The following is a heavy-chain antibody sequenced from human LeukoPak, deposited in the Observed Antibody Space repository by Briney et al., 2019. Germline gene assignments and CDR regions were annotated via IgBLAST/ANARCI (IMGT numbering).Heavy chain of an antibody. CDR1: GGSISSYY. Sequence: PSETLSLTCTVSGGSISSYYWSWIRQPAGKGLEWIGRIYTSGSTNYNPSLKSRVTMSVDTSKYQFSLKLSSVTAADTAVYYCARDPRLDFWSFYFDYWGQGTLVTVSS. J-gene: IGHJ4*02. V-gene: IGHV4-4*07. CDR2: IYTSGST. D-gene: IGHD3-3*01. CDR3: ARDPRLDFWSFYFDY.